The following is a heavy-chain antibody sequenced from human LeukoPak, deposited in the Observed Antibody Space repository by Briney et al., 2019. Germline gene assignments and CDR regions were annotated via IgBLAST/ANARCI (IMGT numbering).Heavy chain of an antibody. J-gene: IGHJ6*03. CDR2: ISSSGSTI. D-gene: IGHD1-7*01. CDR1: GFSISSYE. Sequence: PGGTLRLSCAASGFSISSYEMNWVRQAPGKGLEGVSHISSSGSTILYADSVKRRFTILRDNAKKSLYLQMKSLRAEDTAVYYCARVELAPYYYYMDVWGKGTTVTVSS. CDR3: ARVELAPYYYYMDV. V-gene: IGHV3-48*03.